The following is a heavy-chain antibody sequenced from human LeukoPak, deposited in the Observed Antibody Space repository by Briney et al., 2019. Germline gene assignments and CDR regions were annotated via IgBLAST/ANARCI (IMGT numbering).Heavy chain of an antibody. D-gene: IGHD3-10*01. V-gene: IGHV1-8*01. CDR1: GYSFSSND. CDR2: MNPNSGDT. J-gene: IGHJ4*02. Sequence: GASVKVSCKASGYSFSSNDINWVRQAAGQGLEWMGWMNPNSGDTGYTQKFQGRVAMTRSTSITTAYMELSSLRSEDTAVYYCARGPFGSGSFLDYWGQGTLVTVSS. CDR3: ARGPFGSGSFLDY.